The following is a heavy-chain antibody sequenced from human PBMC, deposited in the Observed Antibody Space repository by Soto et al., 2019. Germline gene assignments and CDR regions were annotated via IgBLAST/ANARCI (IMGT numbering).Heavy chain of an antibody. J-gene: IGHJ4*02. D-gene: IGHD3-3*01. V-gene: IGHV1-24*01. CDR2: FDPEDGET. CDR1: GYTLTELS. Sequence: ASVKVSCKVSGYTLTELSMHWVRQAPGKGLEWMGGFDPEDGETIYAQKFQGRVTMTEDTSTDTAYMELSSLRSEDTAVYYCATGARFLEWLLYFHFDYWGQGTLVTVSS. CDR3: ATGARFLEWLLYFHFDY.